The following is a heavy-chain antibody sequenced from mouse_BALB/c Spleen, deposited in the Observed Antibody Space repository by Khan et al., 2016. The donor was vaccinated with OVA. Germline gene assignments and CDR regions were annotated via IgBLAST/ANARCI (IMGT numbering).Heavy chain of an antibody. D-gene: IGHD2-4*01. V-gene: IGHV9-3-1*01. Sequence: QIQLVQSGPELKKPGEIVKISCKASGYTFTNYGMNWVKQAPGKGLKWMGWLNTYTGETTYADDFKGRFAFSLETSASTAYLQINSLRNEDTATYFCVKGDDYDGTYWGQGTLITVS. CDR2: LNTYTGET. CDR3: VKGDDYDGTY. CDR1: GYTFTNYG. J-gene: IGHJ3*01.